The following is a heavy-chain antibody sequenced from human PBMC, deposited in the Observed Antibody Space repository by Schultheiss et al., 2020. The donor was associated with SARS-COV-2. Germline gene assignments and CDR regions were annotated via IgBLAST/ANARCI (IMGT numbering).Heavy chain of an antibody. CDR3: GSLLYTSSWPVDY. J-gene: IGHJ4*02. D-gene: IGHD6-13*01. CDR1: GGSISSGGYY. Sequence: SQTLSLTCTVSGGSISSGGYYWSWIRQPPGKRLEWIGYIYHSGSTYYNPSLKSRVTISVDTSKNQFSLKLSSVTAADTAIYYCGSLLYTSSWPVDYWGQGSLVTVSS. V-gene: IGHV4-30-2*05. CDR2: IYHSGST.